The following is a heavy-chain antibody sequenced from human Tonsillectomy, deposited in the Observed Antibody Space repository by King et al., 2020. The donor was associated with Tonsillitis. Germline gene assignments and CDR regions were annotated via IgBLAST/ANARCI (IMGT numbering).Heavy chain of an antibody. Sequence: VQLVESGGGLEQPGGSLRLSCAASGFTFSSYAMSWVRQAPGKGLEWFSGISTSGGNTYYADSVKGRFTISRDNSKNTLYLQMNSLRAEDTAVYYCAKGRLGGWEYYFDYWGQGTLVTVSS. D-gene: IGHD6-19*01. V-gene: IGHV3-23*04. CDR2: ISTSGGNT. J-gene: IGHJ4*02. CDR3: AKGRLGGWEYYFDY. CDR1: GFTFSSYA.